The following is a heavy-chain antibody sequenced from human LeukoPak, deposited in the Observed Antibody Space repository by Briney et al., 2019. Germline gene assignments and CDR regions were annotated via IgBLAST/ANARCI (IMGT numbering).Heavy chain of an antibody. CDR3: ARHGTYCGGDCHDALDI. J-gene: IGHJ3*02. V-gene: IGHV4-39*01. CDR2: IFYMGST. Sequence: SETLSLTCTVSGGSISSSSYYWGWVRQSPGKGLEWIGSIFYMGSTKSNPSLESRVPISVDTSKNQFSLKLSSVTAADTAVYYCARHGTYCGGDCHDALDIWGQGTMVTGSS. CDR1: GGSISSSSYY. D-gene: IGHD2-21*02.